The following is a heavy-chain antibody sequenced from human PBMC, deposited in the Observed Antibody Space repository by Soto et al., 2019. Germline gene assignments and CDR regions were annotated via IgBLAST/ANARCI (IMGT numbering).Heavy chain of an antibody. V-gene: IGHV1-3*01. CDR3: ARRTYDSSGYYSPLYYYYGMDV. Sequence: ASVKVSCKASGYTFTSYAMHWVRQAPGRRLEWMGWINAGNGNTKYSQKFQGRVTITRDTSARTAYMELSSLRSEDTAVYYCARRTYDSSGYYSPLYYYYGMDVWGQGTTVTVSS. D-gene: IGHD3-22*01. J-gene: IGHJ6*02. CDR1: GYTFTSYA. CDR2: INAGNGNT.